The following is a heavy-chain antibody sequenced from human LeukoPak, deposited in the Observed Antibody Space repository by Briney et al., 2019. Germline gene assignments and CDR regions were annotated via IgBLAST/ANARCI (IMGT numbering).Heavy chain of an antibody. CDR2: IKQDGSKK. CDR1: GFPFSSYW. V-gene: IGHV3-7*04. D-gene: IGHD5-24*01. J-gene: IGHJ4*02. CDR3: TRVGYIDEGIDY. Sequence: GGSLRLSCVASGFPFSSYWMTWVRQAPGKGLEWVANIKQDGSKKSHVDSVKGRFTISRDNAKNSLYLQMNSLRAEDTAIYYCTRVGYIDEGIDYWGQGTLVTVSS.